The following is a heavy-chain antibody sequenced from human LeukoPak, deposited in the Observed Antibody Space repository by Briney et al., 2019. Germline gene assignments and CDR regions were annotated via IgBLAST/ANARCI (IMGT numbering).Heavy chain of an antibody. CDR2: IYYSGST. D-gene: IGHD2-8*02. J-gene: IGHJ4*02. CDR3: ARGGVWFDY. CDR1: GGSISGYY. V-gene: IGHV4-59*01. Sequence: SETLSLTGTVSGGSISGYYWSWVRQPPGKGLEWIGYIYYSGSTNYNPSLKSRVTISVDTSRNQFSLKLSSVTAADTAVYYCARGGVWFDYWGQGTLVTVSS.